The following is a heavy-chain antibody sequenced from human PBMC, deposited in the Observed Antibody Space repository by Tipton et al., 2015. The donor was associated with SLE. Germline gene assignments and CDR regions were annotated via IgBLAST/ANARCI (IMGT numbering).Heavy chain of an antibody. CDR3: ARGNPGESYDY. CDR2: INHSEST. D-gene: IGHD3-16*01. CDR1: GGAFRGYY. J-gene: IGHJ4*02. Sequence: AGLVKPSETLSLTCAVYGGAFRGYYWSWVRQPPGEGLEWIGEINHSESTTYNPSLRSRVTITVDTSRNQVSLELTSVTAADTGVYYCARGNPGESYDYWGQGTLVTVSS. V-gene: IGHV4-34*01.